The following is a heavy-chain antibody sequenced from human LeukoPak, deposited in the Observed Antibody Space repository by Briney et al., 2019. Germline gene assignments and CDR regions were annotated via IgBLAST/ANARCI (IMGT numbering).Heavy chain of an antibody. J-gene: IGHJ4*02. D-gene: IGHD3-10*01. CDR2: ISYDGSNK. CDR1: GFTFSSYG. Sequence: PGRSLRLSCAASGFTFSSYGMNWVRQAPGKGLEWVAVISYDGSNKYYADSVKGRFTISRDNSKNMLYLQMNSLRAEDTAVYYCAKPYYYGSRSYMDYWGQGTLVTVSS. V-gene: IGHV3-30*18. CDR3: AKPYYYGSRSYMDY.